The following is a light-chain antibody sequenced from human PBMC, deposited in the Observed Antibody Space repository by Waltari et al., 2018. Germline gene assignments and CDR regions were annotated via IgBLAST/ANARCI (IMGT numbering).Light chain of an antibody. V-gene: IGKV3-20*01. CDR3: QHNVRLPVT. Sequence: EVVLTQSPGTLSLSPGERATLSCRASESVRRALIWYQQKPGQAPRLLIYDTSTRATGVPDRFSGSGSGTDFSLTISRLELEDFAVYYCQHNVRLPVTFGQGTKVEIK. CDR2: DTS. J-gene: IGKJ1*01. CDR1: ESVRRA.